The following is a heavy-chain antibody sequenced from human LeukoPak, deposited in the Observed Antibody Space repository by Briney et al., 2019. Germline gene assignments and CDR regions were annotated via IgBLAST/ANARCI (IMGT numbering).Heavy chain of an antibody. CDR3: AKQSAGSAAWYSLHYDF. Sequence: GGSLRLSCAASGFTLSSYAMTWVRQAPGRGLEWVSSVDGGGGGTYYADSVKGRFTISRDNSEDTLYLQMNGLRAEDTVVYFCAKQSAGSAAWYSLHYDFWGQGTLVTVSS. J-gene: IGHJ4*02. CDR2: VDGGGGGT. D-gene: IGHD6-13*01. V-gene: IGHV3-23*01. CDR1: GFTLSSYA.